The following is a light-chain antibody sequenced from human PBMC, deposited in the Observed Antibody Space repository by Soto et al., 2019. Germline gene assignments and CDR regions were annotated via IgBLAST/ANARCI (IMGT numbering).Light chain of an antibody. CDR1: SSDVGAYNL. Sequence: QSVLTQPASVSGSPGQSVTISCTGTSSDVGAYNLVSWYQQYPGKAPKLMIYEVSNRPSGVSNRFSGSKSGNTASLTISGPQAEDEADYYCCTSYEGGGKYVFGTGTKVTVL. CDR2: EVS. V-gene: IGLV2-14*01. CDR3: TSYEGGGKYV. J-gene: IGLJ1*01.